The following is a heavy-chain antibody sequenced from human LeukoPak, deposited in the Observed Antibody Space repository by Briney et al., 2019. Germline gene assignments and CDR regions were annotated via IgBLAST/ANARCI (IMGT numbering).Heavy chain of an antibody. Sequence: SEALSLTRTVSGYSITTYYWSWVRQPPGKGLEWIGYIYYTGSTNYNPSLKSRLAMSADASKNQFSLKLNSVTAADTAIYYCARIFSSSWSPYFFDYWGQGALVTVSS. V-gene: IGHV4-59*01. J-gene: IGHJ4*02. CDR1: GYSITTYY. CDR2: IYYTGST. CDR3: ARIFSSSWSPYFFDY. D-gene: IGHD6-6*01.